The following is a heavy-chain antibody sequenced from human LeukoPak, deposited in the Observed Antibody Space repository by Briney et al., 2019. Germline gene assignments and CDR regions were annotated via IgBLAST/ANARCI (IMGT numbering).Heavy chain of an antibody. V-gene: IGHV4-34*01. CDR2: NNNRGST. D-gene: IGHD3-10*01. J-gene: IGHJ4*02. CDR1: GGSFSVSY. Sequence: SETLSLTCAVHGGSFSVSYLCWSREPPRKRLEWIGENNNRGSTNYNPSLKSRVTISADTSKDQFSLKLSSVTAADTAVYYCARGDGSGSFLDYWGKGTLVTVSS. CDR3: ARGDGSGSFLDY.